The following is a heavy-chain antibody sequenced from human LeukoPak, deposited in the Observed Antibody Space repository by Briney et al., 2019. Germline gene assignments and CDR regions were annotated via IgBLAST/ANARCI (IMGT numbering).Heavy chain of an antibody. CDR1: GYTFTGYY. Sequence: ASVKVSCKASGYTFTGYYMHWVRQAPGQGLEWMGWINPNSGGTNYAQKFQGRVTMTRDTSISTAYMELSRLRSDDTAVYYCARDREYIVVVPAASYYFDYWGQGTLVTVSS. J-gene: IGHJ4*02. D-gene: IGHD2-2*01. V-gene: IGHV1-2*02. CDR2: INPNSGGT. CDR3: ARDREYIVVVPAASYYFDY.